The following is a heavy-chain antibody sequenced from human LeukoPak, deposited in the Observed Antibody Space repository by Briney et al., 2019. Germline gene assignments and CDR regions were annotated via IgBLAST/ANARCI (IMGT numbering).Heavy chain of an antibody. CDR2: ISSNGGST. J-gene: IGHJ4*02. CDR1: GFTFSSYA. D-gene: IGHD3-10*01. V-gene: IGHV3-64*01. CDR3: ARWTGAILDY. Sequence: GGSLRLSCAASGFTFSSYAMHWVRQAPGKGLEYVSAISSNGGSTYYANSVKGRFTISSDNSKNTLYLQMGSLRAEDMAVYYCARWTGAILDYWGQGTLVTVSS.